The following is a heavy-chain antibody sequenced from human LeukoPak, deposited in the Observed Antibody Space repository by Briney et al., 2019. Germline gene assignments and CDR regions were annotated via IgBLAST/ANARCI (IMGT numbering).Heavy chain of an antibody. CDR2: ISYDGSHE. Sequence: PGGSLRLSCAASGFNFGSYGMHWVRQAPGKGLEWVAVISYDGSHEYYADSVKGRFTICRDSSRNTLYLQMDSLRPEDTAMYYCSKSAVAGMHYYYYDMDVWGQGTTVTVSS. CDR1: GFNFGSYG. V-gene: IGHV3-30*18. J-gene: IGHJ6*02. CDR3: SKSAVAGMHYYYYDMDV. D-gene: IGHD6-19*01.